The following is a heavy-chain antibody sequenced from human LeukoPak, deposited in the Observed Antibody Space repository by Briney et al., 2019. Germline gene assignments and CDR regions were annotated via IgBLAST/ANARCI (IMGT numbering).Heavy chain of an antibody. Sequence: PGGSLRLSCAASGFTFNIYTMTWVRQAPGKGLEWVSSIGSSSRYIYYADSLKGLFTISRDNDNNSVYLQMNSLRAEDTAVYYCARDCSSSAFDIWGQGTMVTVSS. CDR3: ARDCSSSAFDI. V-gene: IGHV3-21*01. CDR2: IGSSSRYI. D-gene: IGHD2-15*01. CDR1: GFTFNIYT. J-gene: IGHJ3*02.